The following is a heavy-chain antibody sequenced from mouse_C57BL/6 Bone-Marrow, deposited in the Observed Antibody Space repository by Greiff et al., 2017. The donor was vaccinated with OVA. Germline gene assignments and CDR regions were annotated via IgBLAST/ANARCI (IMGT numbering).Heavy chain of an antibody. CDR1: GYAFSSSW. CDR3: ARVYYSNYLYYFDY. CDR2: IYPGDGDT. V-gene: IGHV1-82*01. D-gene: IGHD2-5*01. Sequence: QVQLKESGPELVKPGASVKISCKASGYAFSSSWMNWVKQRPGKGLEWIGRIYPGDGDTNYNGKFKGKATLTADKSSSTAYMQLSSLTSEDSAVYFCARVYYSNYLYYFDYWGQGTTLTVSS. J-gene: IGHJ2*01.